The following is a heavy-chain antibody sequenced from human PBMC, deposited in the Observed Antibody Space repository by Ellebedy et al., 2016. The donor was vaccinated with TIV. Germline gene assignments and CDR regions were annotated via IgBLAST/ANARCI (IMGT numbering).Heavy chain of an antibody. Sequence: ASVKVSCXASGYTFTSFDINWVRHATGQGLEWLGWMNPNSGRTGYAQKFQGRVTMTRSTSKSTAYMELSSLRSEDTAVYYCARRDLRSGCLGYWGQGTLVTVSS. V-gene: IGHV1-8*01. CDR2: MNPNSGRT. CDR1: GYTFTSFD. J-gene: IGHJ4*02. CDR3: ARRDLRSGCLGY. D-gene: IGHD6-19*01.